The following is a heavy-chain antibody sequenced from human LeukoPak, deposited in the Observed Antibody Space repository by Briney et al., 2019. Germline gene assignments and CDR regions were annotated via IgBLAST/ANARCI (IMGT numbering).Heavy chain of an antibody. D-gene: IGHD5-12*01. CDR2: ISASNGNT. V-gene: IGHV1-18*01. CDR3: ARALSRGYSGYDYGLGY. CDR1: GYTFINYG. Sequence: ASVKVSCKASGYTFINYGVTWVRQAPGQGLEWMGWISASNGNTNYAQKLQGRVTMTTETSTSTAYMELRSLRSDDTAVYYCARALSRGYSGYDYGLGYWGQGTLVTVSS. J-gene: IGHJ4*02.